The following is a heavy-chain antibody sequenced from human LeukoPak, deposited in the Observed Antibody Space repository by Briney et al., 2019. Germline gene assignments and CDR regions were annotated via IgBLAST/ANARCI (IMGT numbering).Heavy chain of an antibody. CDR3: AKGQELDGGVFDS. CDR2: IRSNGDTA. V-gene: IGHV3-23*01. CDR1: GFTFSRIA. Sequence: GSLRLSCAASGFTFSRIAMTWVRQAPGKGLEWVSTIRSNGDTAYNADSVRGRFAISRDNSKNALFLQMNSLRVEDTAIYYCAKGQELDGGVFDSWGQGTLVTVSS. D-gene: IGHD1-1*01. J-gene: IGHJ4*02.